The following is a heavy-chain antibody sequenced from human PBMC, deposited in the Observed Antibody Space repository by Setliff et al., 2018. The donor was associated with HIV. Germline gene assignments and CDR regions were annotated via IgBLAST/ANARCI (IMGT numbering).Heavy chain of an antibody. V-gene: IGHV3-30*03. Sequence: PGGSLRLSCAASGFTFSSYGMHWVRQAPGKGLEWVAVISKDGSNKYYADSVKGRFTISRDNSKNTLYLQMNSLRAEDTAVYYCVRDATTATRNYYYGLDVWGQGTTVTVSS. CDR2: ISKDGSNK. D-gene: IGHD4-17*01. CDR1: GFTFSSYG. CDR3: VRDATTATRNYYYGLDV. J-gene: IGHJ6*02.